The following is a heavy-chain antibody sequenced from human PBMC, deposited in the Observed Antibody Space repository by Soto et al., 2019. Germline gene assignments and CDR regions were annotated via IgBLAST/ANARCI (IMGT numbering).Heavy chain of an antibody. V-gene: IGHV3-30*18. D-gene: IGHD6-13*01. CDR2: ISYDGSNK. J-gene: IGHJ5*02. CDR3: AKDVIAATSHNWFDP. CDR1: GFTFNSYG. Sequence: SMRICCAASGFTFNSYGMHLVRQAPGKGLEWVAVISYDGSNKYYADSVKGRFTISRDNSKNTLYLQMNSLRAEDTAVYYCAKDVIAATSHNWFDPWGQGTLVTVSS.